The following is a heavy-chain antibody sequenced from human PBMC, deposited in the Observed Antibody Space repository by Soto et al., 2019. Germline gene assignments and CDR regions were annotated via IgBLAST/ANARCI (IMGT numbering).Heavy chain of an antibody. CDR1: GFTFSSYS. V-gene: IGHV3-48*01. CDR2: ISSSSSTI. Sequence: PGGSLRLSCAASGFTFSSYSMNGVRQDPGKGLEGVSYISSSSSTIYYADSVKGRFTISRDNAKNSLYLQMNSLRAEDTAVYYCARHPERIAQIGWFDPWGQGTLVTVSS. J-gene: IGHJ5*02. D-gene: IGHD6-13*01. CDR3: ARHPERIAQIGWFDP.